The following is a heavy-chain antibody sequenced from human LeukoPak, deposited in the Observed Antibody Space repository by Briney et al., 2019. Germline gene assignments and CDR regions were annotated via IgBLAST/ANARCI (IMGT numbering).Heavy chain of an antibody. CDR2: FDPEDGET. V-gene: IGHV1-24*01. Sequence: GASVKVSCKVSGYTLTELSMHWVRQAPGKGLEWMGGFDPEDGETIYAQKFQGRVTMTEDTSTDTAYMELSSLRSDDTAVYYCARGVGAAGGRDPHYYYYYMDVWGKGTTVTVSS. CDR1: GYTLTELS. D-gene: IGHD6-13*01. CDR3: ARGVGAAGGRDPHYYYYYMDV. J-gene: IGHJ6*03.